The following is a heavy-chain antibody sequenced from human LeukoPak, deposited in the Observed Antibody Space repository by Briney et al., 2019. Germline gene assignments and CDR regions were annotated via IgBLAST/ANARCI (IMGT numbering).Heavy chain of an antibody. CDR2: ISAYNGNT. D-gene: IGHD1-26*01. V-gene: IGHV1-18*01. Sequence: GASVKVSCKASGYTFTSYGISWVRQAPGQGLEWVGWISAYNGNTNYAQKLQGRVTMTTDTSTSTAYMELRSLRSDDTAVYYCARASEVGATTSFDYWGQGTLVTVSP. J-gene: IGHJ4*02. CDR1: GYTFTSYG. CDR3: ARASEVGATTSFDY.